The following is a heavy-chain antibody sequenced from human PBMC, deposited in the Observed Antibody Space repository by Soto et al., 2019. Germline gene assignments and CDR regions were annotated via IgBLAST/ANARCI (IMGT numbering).Heavy chain of an antibody. CDR2: INHSGST. CDR3: ARHRASGYSSGWYRGYLQH. Sequence: PSETLSLTCAVYGGSFRGYYWSWIRQPPGKGLEWIGEINHSGSTNYNPSLKSRVTISVDTSKNQFSLKLSSVTAADTAVYYCARHRASGYSSGWYRGYLQHWGQGTLVTVSS. J-gene: IGHJ1*01. V-gene: IGHV4-34*01. D-gene: IGHD6-19*01. CDR1: GGSFRGYY.